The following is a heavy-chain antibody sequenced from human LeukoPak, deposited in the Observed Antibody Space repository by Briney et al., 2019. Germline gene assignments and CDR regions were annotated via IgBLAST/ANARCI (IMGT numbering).Heavy chain of an antibody. V-gene: IGHV3-23*01. CDR1: EFTFSSW. CDR2: ISPTGDGA. CDR3: AKAGDRNYFDY. J-gene: IGHJ4*02. Sequence: GGSLRLSCAASEFTFSSWMHWVRQAPGKGLVWVSGISPTGDGAYYADSVKGRFTISRDNFKNILYVHMNSLRAEDTAVYYCAKAGDRNYFDYWGQGALVTVSS. D-gene: IGHD3-22*01.